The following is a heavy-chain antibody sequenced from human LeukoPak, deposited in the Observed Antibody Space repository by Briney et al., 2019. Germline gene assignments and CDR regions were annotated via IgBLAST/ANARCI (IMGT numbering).Heavy chain of an antibody. CDR2: IWYDGSKK. V-gene: IGHV3-33*01. CDR1: GFTFSRFG. J-gene: IGHJ6*02. CDR3: ARLANITTFGMDV. Sequence: PGRSLRLSCAASGFTFSRFGIHWVRQAPGKGLEWVAVIWYDGSKKYYADSVKGRFTISRDNSKNTLYLQMSSLRGEDTSVYYCARLANITTFGMDVWGQGTTVTVSS. D-gene: IGHD3-9*01.